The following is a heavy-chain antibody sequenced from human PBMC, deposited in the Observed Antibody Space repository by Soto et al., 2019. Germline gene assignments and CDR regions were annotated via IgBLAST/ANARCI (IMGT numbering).Heavy chain of an antibody. CDR2: IKQDGSEK. CDR1: GFTFSSYW. CDR3: ARDPNIVAPMGSIYYYYGMDV. V-gene: IGHV3-7*01. Sequence: EVQLVESGGGLVQPGGSLRLSCAASGFTFSSYWMSWVRQAPGKGLEWVANIKQDGSEKYYVDSVKGRFTISRDNAKMSLYLQTISLRAEETAVYYWARDPNIVAPMGSIYYYYGMDVWGQGATVTVSS. J-gene: IGHJ6*02. D-gene: IGHD5-12*01.